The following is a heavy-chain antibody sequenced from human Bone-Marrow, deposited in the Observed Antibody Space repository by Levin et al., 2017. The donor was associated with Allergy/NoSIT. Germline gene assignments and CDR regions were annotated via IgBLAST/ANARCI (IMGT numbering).Heavy chain of an antibody. Sequence: PGGSLRLSCAASGFTFSDYYMSWIRRAPGKGLEWVSYMCSSGSTIYYADSVKGRFTISRDNAKNSLYLQMNSLRAEDTAVYYCARDPQDGYSDYWGQGTLVTVSS. CDR3: ARDPQDGYSDY. J-gene: IGHJ4*02. D-gene: IGHD5-24*01. V-gene: IGHV3-11*01. CDR1: GFTFSDYY. CDR2: MCSSGSTI.